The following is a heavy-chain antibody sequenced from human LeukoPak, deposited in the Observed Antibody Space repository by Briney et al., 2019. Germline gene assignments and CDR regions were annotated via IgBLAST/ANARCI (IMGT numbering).Heavy chain of an antibody. Sequence: GESLKISCKSSGYNFTTYWIGWLRQMPGKDLEWMGIIFPGDSDTRYSPSFQGQVTFSTDKSINTAYLQWSSLKASDTAIYYCARFGTYNWRLMHYWGQGTLVTVSS. CDR2: IFPGDSDT. CDR1: GYNFTTYW. V-gene: IGHV5-51*01. CDR3: ARFGTYNWRLMHY. D-gene: IGHD1-1*01. J-gene: IGHJ4*02.